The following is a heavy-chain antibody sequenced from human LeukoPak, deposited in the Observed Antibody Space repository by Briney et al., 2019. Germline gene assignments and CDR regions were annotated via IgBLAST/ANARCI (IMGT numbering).Heavy chain of an antibody. CDR1: GFTFSSYS. CDR3: AKEGYCGGDCYREFDY. J-gene: IGHJ4*02. CDR2: ISSSSSYI. Sequence: GGSLRLSCAASGFTFSSYSMNWVRQAPGKGLEWVSSISSSSSYIYYADSVKGRFTISRDNAKNSLYLQTNSLRAEDTAVYYCAKEGYCGGDCYREFDYWGQGTLVTVSS. V-gene: IGHV3-21*04. D-gene: IGHD2-21*02.